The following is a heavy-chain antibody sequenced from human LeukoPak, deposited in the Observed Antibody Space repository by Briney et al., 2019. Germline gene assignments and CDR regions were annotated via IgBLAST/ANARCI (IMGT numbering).Heavy chain of an antibody. Sequence: GASVRVSCKASGYTFTSYALHWVRQAPGQRLEWMGWINWINTGNGNAQYSQKFQGRVTITMDTSRSTAHMELSSLRSEDTAVYYCARVLKGNYYSGLGTYRWFDSWGQGTLVTVSS. D-gene: IGHD3-10*01. CDR2: INWINTGNGNA. CDR1: GYTFTSYA. J-gene: IGHJ5*01. V-gene: IGHV1-3*04. CDR3: ARVLKGNYYSGLGTYRWFDS.